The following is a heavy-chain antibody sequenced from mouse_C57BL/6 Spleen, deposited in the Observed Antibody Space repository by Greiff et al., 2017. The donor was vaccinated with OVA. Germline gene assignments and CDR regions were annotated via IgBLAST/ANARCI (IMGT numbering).Heavy chain of an antibody. CDR2: INPYNGDN. Sequence: VQLQQSGPELVKPGDSVKISCKASGYSFTGYFMNWVMQSHGKSLEWIGRINPYNGDNFYNQKFKGKATFTGDKSSSTAHMELRILTSEDSVVYYCASSGGTNRGPCYGSSFYAMDDWGQGPSVTVSS. J-gene: IGHJ4*01. CDR1: GYSFTGYF. V-gene: IGHV1-20*01. CDR3: ASSGGTNRGPCYGSSFYAMDD. D-gene: IGHD1-1*01.